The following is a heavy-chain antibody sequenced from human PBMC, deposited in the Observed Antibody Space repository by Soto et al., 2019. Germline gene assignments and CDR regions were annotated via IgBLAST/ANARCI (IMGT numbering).Heavy chain of an antibody. CDR3: AKGGVATIRFFDY. V-gene: IGHV3-9*03. CDR1: GFTFDDYA. J-gene: IGHJ4*02. D-gene: IGHD5-12*01. CDR2: ISWNSGNI. Sequence: EVQLVESGGGLVQPGRSLRLSCAASGFTFDDYAMHWVRQAPGKGLEWVSGISWNSGNIGYADSVKGRFTISRDNAKNSLYLQMNSLRAEDMALYYCAKGGVATIRFFDYWGQGTLVTVSS.